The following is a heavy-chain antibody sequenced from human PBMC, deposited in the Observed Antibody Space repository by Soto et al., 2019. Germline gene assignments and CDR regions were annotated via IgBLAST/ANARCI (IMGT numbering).Heavy chain of an antibody. V-gene: IGHV4-59*01. D-gene: IGHD6-19*01. CDR2: IYYSGST. CDR3: ASSSGWLFFQD. CDR1: GGSISSYY. Sequence: SETLSLTCTVSGGSISSYYWSWIRQPPGKGLEWIGYIYYSGSTNYNPSLKSQVTISVDTSKNQFSLKLSSVTAADTAVYYCASSSGWLFFQDWGQGTPVTVSS. J-gene: IGHJ1*01.